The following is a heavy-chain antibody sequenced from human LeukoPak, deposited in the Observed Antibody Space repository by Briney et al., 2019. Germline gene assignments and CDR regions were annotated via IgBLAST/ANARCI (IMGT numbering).Heavy chain of an antibody. CDR2: ISGSGGTT. Sequence: GGSLRLSCAASGFTFSSYGMSWVRQAPGKGLEWVSGISGSGGTTYYGGSAKGRFTISRDSSKNTLYLQMNSLRAEDTAVYYCAKGAQSYYYDSSGYLDWGQGTLVTVSS. CDR3: AKGAQSYYYDSSGYLD. V-gene: IGHV3-23*01. J-gene: IGHJ4*02. D-gene: IGHD3-22*01. CDR1: GFTFSSYG.